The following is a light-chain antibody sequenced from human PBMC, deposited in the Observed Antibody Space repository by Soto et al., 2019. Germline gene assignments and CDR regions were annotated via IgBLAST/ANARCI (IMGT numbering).Light chain of an antibody. V-gene: IGLV2-14*03. CDR2: DVS. CDR3: TSYTCSITVV. Sequence: QSALTQPASVSGSPGQSITISCTGTSSDIGYYNYVSWYQHHPGKAPKLMIYDVSNRPSGVSNRFSGSKSGNTASLTISGLQAEDEADYYCTSYTCSITVVFGGGTKVTVL. CDR1: SSDIGYYNY. J-gene: IGLJ2*01.